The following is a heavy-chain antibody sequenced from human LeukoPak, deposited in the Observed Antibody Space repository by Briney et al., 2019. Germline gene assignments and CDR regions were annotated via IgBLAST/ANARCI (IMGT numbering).Heavy chain of an antibody. V-gene: IGHV4-39*01. CDR3: ARGGYYGSGNDFRFAP. CDR1: GVSLTSSSYY. J-gene: IGHJ5*02. CDR2: FYYAGTT. D-gene: IGHD3-10*01. Sequence: PSETLSLTCAVSGVSLTSSSYYWGWSRQPPGKGLEWVGSFYYAGTTSYNSSLKSRITMSVDTPKNEFSLNPHSVTAADPAVYYCARGGYYGSGNDFRFAPWGQGTLVTVSS.